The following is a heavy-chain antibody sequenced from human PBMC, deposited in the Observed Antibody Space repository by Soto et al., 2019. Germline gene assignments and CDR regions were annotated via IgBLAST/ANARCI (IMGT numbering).Heavy chain of an antibody. D-gene: IGHD7-27*01. Sequence: SETLSLTCTVSGGSISSYYWGWIRQPPGKGLEWIGSIYYSGSTYYNPSLKSRVTISVDTSKNQFSLKLSSVTAADTAVYYCARRWGYSFDYWGQGTLVTVSS. V-gene: IGHV4-39*01. CDR3: ARRWGYSFDY. CDR2: IYYSGST. CDR1: GGSISSYY. J-gene: IGHJ4*02.